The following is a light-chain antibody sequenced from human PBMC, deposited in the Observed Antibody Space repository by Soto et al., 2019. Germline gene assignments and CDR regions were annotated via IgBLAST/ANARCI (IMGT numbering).Light chain of an antibody. CDR3: SSFRSSSTSYV. CDR2: DVS. V-gene: IGLV2-14*03. J-gene: IGLJ1*01. CDR1: SSDIGDSNY. Sequence: QSALTQPASVSGSPGQSITISCTGTSSDIGDSNYVSWYQQHPGKAPKLVIYDVSNRPSGVSNRSSGSKSANTASLTISGLQAEDEADYYCSSFRSSSTSYVLGTGTKVTVL.